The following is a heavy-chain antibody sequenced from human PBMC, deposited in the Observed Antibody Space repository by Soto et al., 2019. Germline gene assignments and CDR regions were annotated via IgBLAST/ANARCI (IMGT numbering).Heavy chain of an antibody. CDR1: GFTFSSYW. J-gene: IGHJ6*02. D-gene: IGHD2-21*02. V-gene: IGHV3-7*01. CDR3: ARETYCGGDCYSLLYYYYYGMDV. Sequence: GSLRLSCAASGFTFSSYWMSWVRQAPGKGLEWVANIKQDGSEKYYVDSVKGRFTISRDNAKNSLYLQMNSLRAEDTAVYYCARETYCGGDCYSLLYYYYYGMDVWGQGTTVTVSS. CDR2: IKQDGSEK.